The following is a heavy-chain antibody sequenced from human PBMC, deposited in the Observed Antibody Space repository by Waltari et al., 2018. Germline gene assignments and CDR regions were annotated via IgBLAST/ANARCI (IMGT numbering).Heavy chain of an antibody. CDR1: GGTFSSYA. V-gene: IGHV1-69*12. D-gene: IGHD4-17*01. CDR2: IIPIFGTA. J-gene: IGHJ6*02. Sequence: QVQLVQSGAEVKKPGSSVKVSCKASGGTFSSYAISWVRQAPGQGLEWMGGIIPIFGTANYAQKFQGRVTITADESTSTAYMELSSLRSEDTAVYYCARESYGDYIGGSSYYYYGMDVWGQGTTVTVSS. CDR3: ARESYGDYIGGSSYYYYGMDV.